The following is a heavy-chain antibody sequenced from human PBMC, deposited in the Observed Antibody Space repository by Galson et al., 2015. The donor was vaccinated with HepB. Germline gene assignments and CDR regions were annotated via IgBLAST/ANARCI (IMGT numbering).Heavy chain of an antibody. CDR3: ARDSFPYYYDSSGQYHDY. J-gene: IGHJ4*02. CDR1: GFTSSSYA. Sequence: LRLSCAASGFTSSSYAMHWVRQAPGKGLEWVAVISYDGSNKYYADSVKGRFTISRDNSKNTLYLQMNSLRAEDTAVYYCARDSFPYYYDSSGQYHDYWGQGTLVTVSS. D-gene: IGHD3-22*01. V-gene: IGHV3-30-3*01. CDR2: ISYDGSNK.